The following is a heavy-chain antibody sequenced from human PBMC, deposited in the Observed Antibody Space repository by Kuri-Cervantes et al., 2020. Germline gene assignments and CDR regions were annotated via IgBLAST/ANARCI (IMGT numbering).Heavy chain of an antibody. J-gene: IGHJ3*02. CDR1: AFTFSNYG. V-gene: IGHV3-33*01. CDR3: AISLDYDFWSGTIGLSAFDI. D-gene: IGHD3-3*01. Sequence: GGSLRLSCAASAFTFSNYGMHWVRQAPGKGLEWVAVIWSDGSKKFYADSLKGRFSVSRDNSNNTLYLQMNSLRVEDTAVYYCAISLDYDFWSGTIGLSAFDIWGQGTMVTVSS. CDR2: IWSDGSKK.